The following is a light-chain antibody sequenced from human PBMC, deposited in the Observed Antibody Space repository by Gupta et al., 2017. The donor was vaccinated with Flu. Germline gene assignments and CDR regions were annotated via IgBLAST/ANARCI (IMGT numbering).Light chain of an antibody. CDR3: QSYDSSTRDVV. Sequence: NFMPTQPHSVSEAPGKTVTISCTRTSGSIATTYVQWYQQRPGMSPTTVIYEDNRRLSGVPDRFSGPIDSSSNSASLAISGLNTEDEDDYYCQSYDSSTRDVVCGGGTMLTVL. J-gene: IGLJ2*01. CDR1: SGSIATTY. V-gene: IGLV6-57*01. CDR2: EDN.